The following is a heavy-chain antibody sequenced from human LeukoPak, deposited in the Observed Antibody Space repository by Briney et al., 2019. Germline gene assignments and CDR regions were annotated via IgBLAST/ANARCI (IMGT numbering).Heavy chain of an antibody. CDR3: ARAQELADFDY. D-gene: IGHD6-13*01. CDR1: GFTFSSYS. J-gene: IGHJ4*02. Sequence: GGSLRLSCAASGFTFSSYSMNWVRQAPGKGLEWVSSISSSSSYIYYADSVKGRFTISRDNAKNSLYLQMNSLRAEDTAMYYCARAQELADFDYWGQGTLVTVSS. CDR2: ISSSSSYI. V-gene: IGHV3-21*01.